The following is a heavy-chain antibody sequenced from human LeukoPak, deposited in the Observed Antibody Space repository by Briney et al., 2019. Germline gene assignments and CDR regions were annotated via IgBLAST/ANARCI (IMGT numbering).Heavy chain of an antibody. CDR2: IYHSGST. V-gene: IGHV4-38-2*02. J-gene: IGHJ6*03. CDR3: ARVVRDFWSAPSVGYYYYYMDV. D-gene: IGHD3-3*01. CDR1: RYSISSGYY. Sequence: SETLSLTCTVSRYSISSGYYWGWIRQPPGKGLEWIGSIYHSGSTYYNPSLKSRVNISVGTSKNQFSLKLSSVTAADTAVYYCARVVRDFWSAPSVGYYYYYMDVWGKGTTVTVSS.